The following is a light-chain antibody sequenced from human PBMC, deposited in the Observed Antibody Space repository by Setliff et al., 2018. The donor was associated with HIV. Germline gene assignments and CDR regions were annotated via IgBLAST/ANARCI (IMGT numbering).Light chain of an antibody. CDR1: SSDIGVYNY. Sequence: QSALTQPPSASGSPGQSVTISCTGTSSDIGVYNYVSWYQHHPGKAPKLMIYEVNKRPSGVPDRFSGSKSGNTASLTVSGLQAEDEADYYCNSYAGTNNFVVFGGGTQLTVL. CDR3: NSYAGTNNFVV. V-gene: IGLV2-8*01. J-gene: IGLJ2*01. CDR2: EVN.